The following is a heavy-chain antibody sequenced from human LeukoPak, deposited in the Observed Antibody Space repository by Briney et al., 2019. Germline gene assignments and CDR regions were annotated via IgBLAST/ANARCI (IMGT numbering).Heavy chain of an antibody. V-gene: IGHV4-34*01. D-gene: IGHD3-10*01. CDR2: INHSGST. J-gene: IGHJ6*03. CDR1: GGSISRYY. Sequence: PSETLSLTCTVSGGSISRYYWSWIRQPPGKGLEWIGEINHSGSTNYNPSLKSRVTISVDTSKNQFSLKLSSVTAADTAVYYCARSIPVLLWFGGYYYYMDVWGKGTTVTISS. CDR3: ARSIPVLLWFGGYYYYMDV.